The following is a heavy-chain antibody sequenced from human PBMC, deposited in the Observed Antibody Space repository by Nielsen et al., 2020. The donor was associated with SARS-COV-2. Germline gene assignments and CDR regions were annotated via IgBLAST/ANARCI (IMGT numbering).Heavy chain of an antibody. CDR3: AREDLDDYGDPNWFDP. D-gene: IGHD4-17*01. V-gene: IGHV4-59*12. CDR2: IYYSGST. J-gene: IGHJ5*02. Sequence: SETLSLTCTVSGGSISSYYWSWIRQPPGKGLEWIGYIYYSGSTNYNPSLKSRVTISVDTSKNQFSLKLSSVTAADTAVYYCAREDLDDYGDPNWFDPWDQGTLVTVSS. CDR1: GGSISSYY.